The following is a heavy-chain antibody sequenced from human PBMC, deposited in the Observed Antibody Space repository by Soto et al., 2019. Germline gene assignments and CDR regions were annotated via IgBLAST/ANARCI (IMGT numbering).Heavy chain of an antibody. J-gene: IGHJ4*02. CDR2: ISSDGSHK. CDR3: ARWEQPLFDY. D-gene: IGHD1-26*01. V-gene: IGHV3-30-3*01. CDR1: GFTVSAYT. Sequence: QVQLVESGGGVVQPGRSLRLSCAASGFTVSAYTMHWVRQAPGKVLERVAVISSDGSHKYYADSLKGRFTISRDNSTNTLYLQMNSLRAEDTAVYYCARWEQPLFDYWGQGTLVTVSS.